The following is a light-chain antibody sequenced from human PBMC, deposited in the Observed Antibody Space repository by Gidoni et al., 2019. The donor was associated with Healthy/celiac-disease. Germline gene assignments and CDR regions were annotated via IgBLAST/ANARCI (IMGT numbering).Light chain of an antibody. CDR3: QQSYSTPIT. V-gene: IGKV1-39*01. CDR2: AAS. J-gene: IGKJ5*01. Sequence: DIHMTQSPSSLSASVGDRVTITCRASQSISSYLNWYQQKPGKAPKLLIYAASSLQSGVPSRFSCSGSGTDFTLTISSLQPEDFATHYCQQSYSTPITFGQGTRLEIK. CDR1: QSISSY.